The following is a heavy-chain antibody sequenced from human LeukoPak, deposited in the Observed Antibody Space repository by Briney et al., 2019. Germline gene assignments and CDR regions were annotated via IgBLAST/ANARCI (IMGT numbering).Heavy chain of an antibody. CDR1: GFTFDDYA. Sequence: GRSLRLSCAASGFTFDDYAMHWVRRAPGKGLEWVSGISWNSGSIGYADSVKGRFTVSRDNSENTVSLQMNSLRAEDTAVYYCAKDYPFVAAVTPPLFDYWGQGTLVTVSS. D-gene: IGHD4-17*01. CDR2: ISWNSGSI. CDR3: AKDYPFVAAVTPPLFDY. V-gene: IGHV3-9*01. J-gene: IGHJ4*02.